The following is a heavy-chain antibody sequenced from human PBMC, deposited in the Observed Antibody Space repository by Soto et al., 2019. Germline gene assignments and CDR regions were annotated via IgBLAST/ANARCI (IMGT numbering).Heavy chain of an antibody. D-gene: IGHD1-26*01. J-gene: IGHJ3*02. CDR2: ISPDTGNT. CDR3: AKRAWEKSDAFDI. V-gene: IGHV1-18*04. CDR1: GYTFSPYD. Sequence: QVPLVQSGGEVKKPGASVKVSCKASGYTFSPYDINWLRQAPGQGLEWMGWISPDTGNTDYAQNLQGRLTMTTDTSTRTAYMELRSLRSDDTAVYYCAKRAWEKSDAFDIWGQGTRVTVSS.